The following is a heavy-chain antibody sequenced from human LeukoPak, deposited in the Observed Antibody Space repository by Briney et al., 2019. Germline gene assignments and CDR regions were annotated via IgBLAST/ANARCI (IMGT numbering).Heavy chain of an antibody. Sequence: GASVKVSCKASGGTFSSYAISWVRQAPGQGLEWMGGIIPIFGTADYAQKFQGRVTITADESTNTAYMELSSLRSEGTAVYYCARLLNLAVAGWGQGTLVTVSS. J-gene: IGHJ4*02. CDR1: GGTFSSYA. CDR2: IIPIFGTA. CDR3: ARLLNLAVAG. D-gene: IGHD6-19*01. V-gene: IGHV1-69*13.